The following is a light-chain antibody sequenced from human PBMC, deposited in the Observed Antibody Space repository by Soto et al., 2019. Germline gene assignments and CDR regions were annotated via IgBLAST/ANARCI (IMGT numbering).Light chain of an antibody. CDR2: DAS. CDR3: QQHENLPPT. Sequence: DVQMNKSPSSLSASVGDRVTITCQASQDISNSLNWYQQKPGRAPKFLIYDASNLETGVPSRSSGSGSGTDFTFTISSLQPEDIATYYCQQHENLPPTFGGGTKV. J-gene: IGKJ4*01. CDR1: QDISNS. V-gene: IGKV1-33*01.